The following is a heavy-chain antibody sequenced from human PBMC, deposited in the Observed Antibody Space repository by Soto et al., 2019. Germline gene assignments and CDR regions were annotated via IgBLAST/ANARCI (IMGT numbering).Heavy chain of an antibody. CDR3: AKAPTVDARGGPEH. CDR1: GFTFNTYA. CDR2: ISGSGGST. D-gene: IGHD2-8*01. Sequence: EVQLLESGGGLVRPGGSLRLSCVASGFTFNTYAMTWVRRAPGKGLEWVSAISGSGGSTFYADSLQGRFAISRDNPKNTLYLQMNSLRAGDTAVYYCAKAPTVDARGGPEHWGQGTLVTVSS. V-gene: IGHV3-23*01. J-gene: IGHJ1*01.